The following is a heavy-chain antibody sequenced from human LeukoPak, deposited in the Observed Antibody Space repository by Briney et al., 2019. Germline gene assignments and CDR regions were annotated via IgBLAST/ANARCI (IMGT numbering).Heavy chain of an antibody. CDR3: AKDLPVGY. CDR2: INSDESST. J-gene: IGHJ4*02. CDR1: GFTFSSYW. D-gene: IGHD2-15*01. Sequence: GRSLRLSCAASGFTFSSYWMHWVRQAPGKGPAWVSRINSDESSTSYADSVKGRFTISRDNSKNTLYLQMNSLRAEDTAVYYCAKDLPVGYWGQGTLVTVSS. V-gene: IGHV3-74*01.